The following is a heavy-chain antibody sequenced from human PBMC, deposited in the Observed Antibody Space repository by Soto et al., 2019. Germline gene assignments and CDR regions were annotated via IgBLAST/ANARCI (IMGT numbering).Heavy chain of an antibody. CDR3: ARDPGSGWYSDFDY. CDR1: GYSFTAYY. J-gene: IGHJ4*02. Sequence: QVQVVQSGAEVKKPGASVKVSCKTSGYSFTAYYIHWVRQAPGHGLEWMGWSNPDSGVTKYAQKFQGWVTLPGDTPTSTAYMELSRLKSDDTAVYYCARDPGSGWYSDFDYWGKGTLFTVSS. CDR2: SNPDSGVT. V-gene: IGHV1-2*04. D-gene: IGHD6-19*01.